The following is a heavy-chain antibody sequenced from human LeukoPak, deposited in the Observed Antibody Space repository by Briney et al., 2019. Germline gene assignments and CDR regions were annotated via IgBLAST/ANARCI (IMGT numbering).Heavy chain of an antibody. D-gene: IGHD4-17*01. CDR3: ARGGATVRY. J-gene: IGHJ4*02. Sequence: PGGSLRLSCAASGFTFSNYAMSWVRQAPGKGLEWVAVIWYDGSNKYYADSVKGRFTISRDNSKNTLYLQMNSLRAEDTAVYYCARGGATVRYWGQGTLVTVSS. CDR1: GFTFSNYA. V-gene: IGHV3-33*08. CDR2: IWYDGSNK.